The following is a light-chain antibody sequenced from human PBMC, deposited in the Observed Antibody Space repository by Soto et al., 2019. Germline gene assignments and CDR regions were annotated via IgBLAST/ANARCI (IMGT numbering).Light chain of an antibody. CDR1: SSDVGFFNY. Sequence: QSVLTQPPSVSGSPGQSVTISCTGTSSDVGFFNYVSWYQHHPGKVPKFLIYEVNKRPSGVPDRFSGSKSGNTASLTVSGLQPDYEAEYFCSSFEDGTSHVFGTMTEVTVL. J-gene: IGLJ1*01. CDR3: SSFEDGTSHV. V-gene: IGLV2-8*01. CDR2: EVN.